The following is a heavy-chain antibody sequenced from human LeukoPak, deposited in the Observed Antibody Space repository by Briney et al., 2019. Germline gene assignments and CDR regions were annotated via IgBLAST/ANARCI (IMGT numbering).Heavy chain of an antibody. Sequence: GGSLRLSCAASGFTVSSNYMSWVRQAPGKGLEWVGFIRSKTYGGTADYAASVEGRFTISRDDSNNIAYLQMNSLKSEDTAVYYCTRGLEGFTAYDDYWGQGTLVTVSS. D-gene: IGHD5-12*01. CDR2: IRSKTYGGTA. V-gene: IGHV3-49*04. CDR1: GFTVSSNY. J-gene: IGHJ4*02. CDR3: TRGLEGFTAYDDY.